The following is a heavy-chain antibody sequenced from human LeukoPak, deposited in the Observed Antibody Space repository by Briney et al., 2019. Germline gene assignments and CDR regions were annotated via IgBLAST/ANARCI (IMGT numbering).Heavy chain of an antibody. D-gene: IGHD2-15*01. CDR3: ARELTYCSGGSCHPDYFDY. V-gene: IGHV3-21*01. CDR2: ISSSSSYI. J-gene: IGHJ4*02. CDR1: GFTFSSYS. Sequence: GGSLRLSCAASGFTFSSYSMNWVRQAPGKGLEWVSSISSSSSYIYYADSVKGRFTISRDNAKNSLYLQMNSLRAEDTAVYYCARELTYCSGGSCHPDYFDYWGQGTLVTVSS.